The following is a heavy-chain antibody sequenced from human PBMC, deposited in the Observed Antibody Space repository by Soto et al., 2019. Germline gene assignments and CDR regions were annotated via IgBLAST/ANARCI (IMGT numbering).Heavy chain of an antibody. CDR3: ARAPPAAGIGWYFDY. D-gene: IGHD2-2*01. Sequence: ETLALSWTFSGGSISSHYWSSIRQPAGKGLDSIGRIYTSGSTNYNPSLKRRVTMSVDTSKNQFSLKLSSVTAADTALYYCARAPPAAGIGWYFDYWGQGTMVTVSS. CDR1: GGSISSHY. V-gene: IGHV4-4*07. CDR2: IYTSGST. J-gene: IGHJ4*02.